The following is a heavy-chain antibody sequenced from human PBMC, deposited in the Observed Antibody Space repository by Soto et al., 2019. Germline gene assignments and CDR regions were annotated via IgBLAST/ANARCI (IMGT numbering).Heavy chain of an antibody. CDR1: GVTFSSET. CDR2: IIPLFGTA. D-gene: IGHD1-20*01. V-gene: IGHV1-69*01. J-gene: IGHJ4*02. CDR3: ASGLVDNPVSPFDS. Sequence: QVQLVQSGAEVKKPGSSVKVSCKASGVTFSSETISWVRQAPGQGLEWVGGIIPLFGTANYAQKFQGRVTITADESTSTPYIELSSLRSDDTAVYYCASGLVDNPVSPFDSWGQGTLVTVSS.